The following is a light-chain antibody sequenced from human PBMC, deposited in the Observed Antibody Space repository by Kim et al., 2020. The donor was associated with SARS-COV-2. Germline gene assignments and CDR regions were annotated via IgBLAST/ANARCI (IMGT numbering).Light chain of an antibody. Sequence: PGERATLSCRVSQSLTSTYLAWYQLKPGQAPRLLMYDASRRATGIPDRFSGSVSGTDFTLTISRLEPEDFAVYYCQQYGNSPLTFGGGTKVDIK. V-gene: IGKV3-20*01. J-gene: IGKJ4*01. CDR2: DAS. CDR3: QQYGNSPLT. CDR1: QSLTSTY.